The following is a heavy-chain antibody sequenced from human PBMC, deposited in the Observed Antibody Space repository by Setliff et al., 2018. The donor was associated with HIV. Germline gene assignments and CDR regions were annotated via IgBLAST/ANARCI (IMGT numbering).Heavy chain of an antibody. CDR1: GGSISSSSYY. V-gene: IGHV4-39*01. Sequence: PSETLSLTCTVSGGSISSSSYYWGWIRQPPGKGLEWIGSIFNDGRTYYNPSLKSRVTIPMDTSTNQFSLKSTSVTAADTAVYFCARHFPSISLFFGDPGPFDRWGQGALVTAPQ. CDR3: ARHFPSISLFFGDPGPFDR. D-gene: IGHD3-10*01. J-gene: IGHJ4*02. CDR2: IFNDGRT.